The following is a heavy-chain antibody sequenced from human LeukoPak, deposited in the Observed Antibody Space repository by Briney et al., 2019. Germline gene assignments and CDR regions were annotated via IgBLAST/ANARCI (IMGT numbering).Heavy chain of an antibody. CDR1: GGTFSSYA. Sequence: ASVKVSCKVSGGTFSSYAISWVRQAPGQGLEWMGGIIPIFGTANYAQKFQGRVTITADESTSTAYMELSSLRSEDTAVYYCARDAVRDSSGYYFVGYFDYWGQGTLVTVSS. CDR3: ARDAVRDSSGYYFVGYFDY. CDR2: IIPIFGTA. J-gene: IGHJ4*02. V-gene: IGHV1-69*13. D-gene: IGHD3-22*01.